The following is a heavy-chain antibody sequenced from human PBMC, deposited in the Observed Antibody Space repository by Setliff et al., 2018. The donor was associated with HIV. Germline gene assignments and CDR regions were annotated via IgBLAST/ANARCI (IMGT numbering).Heavy chain of an antibody. Sequence: PGGSLRLSCAASGFTVSTNYMSWVRQAPGKGLEWVSVIYSDGSSYYADSVRGRFTISRDNYKNTLYLQMNSLRAEDTAVYYCARDSPLSHFDSWGQGTLVTVSS. V-gene: IGHV3-53*01. J-gene: IGHJ4*02. CDR3: ARDSPLSHFDS. CDR1: GFTVSTNY. CDR2: IYSDGSS.